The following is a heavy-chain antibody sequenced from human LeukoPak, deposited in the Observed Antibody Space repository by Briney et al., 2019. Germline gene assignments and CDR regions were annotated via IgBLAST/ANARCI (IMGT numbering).Heavy chain of an antibody. J-gene: IGHJ5*02. V-gene: IGHV4-34*01. CDR1: GGSFSGYY. CDR3: AYWLSTVGWSDP. Sequence: PSETLSLTCAVYGGSFSGYYWSWIRQPPGKGLEWIGEINHSGSTNYNPSLKSRVTISVDTSKNQFSLKLSSVTAADTAVYYCAYWLSTVGWSDPWGQGTLVTVSS. CDR2: INHSGST. D-gene: IGHD3-9*01.